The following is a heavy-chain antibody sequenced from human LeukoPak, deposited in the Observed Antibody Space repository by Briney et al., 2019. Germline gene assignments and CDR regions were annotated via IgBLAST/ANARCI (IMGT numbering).Heavy chain of an antibody. J-gene: IGHJ3*02. V-gene: IGHV3-66*01. CDR1: GFTVSSNY. CDR2: IYSGGST. Sequence: GGSLRLSCAASGFTVSSNYMSWVRQAPGTGLEWVSIIYSGGSTYYANSVKGRFIISRDNSKNTLYLQMNSLRAEDTAVYYCTFKWDDVGGVDIWGQGTMVTVSS. CDR3: TFKWDDVGGVDI. D-gene: IGHD1-26*01.